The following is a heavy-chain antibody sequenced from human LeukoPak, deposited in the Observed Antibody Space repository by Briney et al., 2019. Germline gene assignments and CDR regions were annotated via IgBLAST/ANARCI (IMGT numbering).Heavy chain of an antibody. CDR2: INPNSGGT. V-gene: IGHV1-2*02. Sequence: ASVKVSCKASGYTFTGYYMHWVRQAPGQGLEWMGWINPNSGGTNYAQKFQGRVTMTRDTSISTAYMELSRLRSDDTAVYYCAGRRARGYYYYGMDVWGQGTTVTVSS. CDR3: AGRRARGYYYYGMDV. CDR1: GYTFTGYY. J-gene: IGHJ6*02.